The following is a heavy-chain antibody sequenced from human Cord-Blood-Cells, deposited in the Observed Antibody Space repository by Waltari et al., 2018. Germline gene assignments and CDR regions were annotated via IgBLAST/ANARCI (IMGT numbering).Heavy chain of an antibody. J-gene: IGHJ4*02. Sequence: QVQLVQSGAEVKKPGASVTVSCKASGYTFTSYGISWVRRVPGQGLEWMGWISAYNGNTNYAQKLQGRVTMTTDTSTSTAYMELRSLRSDDTAVYYCARGYSYGYGGGFFDYWGQGTLVTVSS. CDR1: GYTFTSYG. D-gene: IGHD5-18*01. V-gene: IGHV1-18*04. CDR2: ISAYNGNT. CDR3: ARGYSYGYGGGFFDY.